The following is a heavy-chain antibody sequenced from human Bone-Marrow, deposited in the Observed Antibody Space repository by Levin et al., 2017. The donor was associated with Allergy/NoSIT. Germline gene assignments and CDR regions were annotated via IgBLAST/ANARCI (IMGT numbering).Heavy chain of an antibody. D-gene: IGHD5-18*01. CDR2: ISWKSGSI. V-gene: IGHV3-9*01. CDR1: GFRFEDYT. J-gene: IGHJ2*01. CDR3: VKDIETPMRDQFWYFDL. Sequence: GGSLRLSCAASGFRFEDYTMHWVRQAPAKGPEWVAGISWKSGSIMYADSVKGRFTVSRDNAKNSLYLQMDSLRPEDTALYYCVKDIETPMRDQFWYFDLWGRGTLVTVSS.